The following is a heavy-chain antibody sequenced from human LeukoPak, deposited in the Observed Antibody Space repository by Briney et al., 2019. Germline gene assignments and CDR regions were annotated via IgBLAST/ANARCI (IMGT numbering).Heavy chain of an antibody. D-gene: IGHD3-10*01. J-gene: IGHJ4*02. CDR3: ARRAMVRGGTYFDY. V-gene: IGHV4-39*01. Sequence: PSETLSLTCTVSGGSISIYYWTWIRQPPGKGLEWIGSIYYSGSTYYNPSLKSRVTISVDTSKNQFSLKLSSVTAADTAVYYCARRAMVRGGTYFDYWGQGTLVTVSS. CDR2: IYYSGST. CDR1: GGSISIYY.